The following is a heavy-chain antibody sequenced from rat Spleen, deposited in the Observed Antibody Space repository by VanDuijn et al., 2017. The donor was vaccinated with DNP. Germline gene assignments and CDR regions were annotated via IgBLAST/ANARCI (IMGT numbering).Heavy chain of an antibody. CDR2: ITNTGDGS. J-gene: IGHJ2*01. Sequence: EVQLVESGGGLVQPGRSLKLSCVASGFMFSNYWMTWIRQAPGKGLEWVASITNTGDGSYYSDSVKGRFSISRDNTKSTLYLQMDSLRSEDTATYYCARHSGGDDFDYWGQGVMVTVSS. D-gene: IGHD1-1*01. CDR1: GFMFSNYW. V-gene: IGHV5-31*01. CDR3: ARHSGGDDFDY.